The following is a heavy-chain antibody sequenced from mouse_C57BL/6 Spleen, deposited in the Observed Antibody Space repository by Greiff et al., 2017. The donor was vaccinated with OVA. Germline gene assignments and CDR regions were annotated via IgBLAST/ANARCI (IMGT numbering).Heavy chain of an antibody. CDR2: IYPGDGDT. J-gene: IGHJ3*01. CDR3: APYYYGSSYGFAY. CDR1: GYAFSSYW. D-gene: IGHD1-1*01. V-gene: IGHV1-82*01. Sequence: QVQLKQSGAELVKPGASVKISCKASGYAFSSYWMNWVKQRPGKGLEWIGQIYPGDGDTNYNGKFKGKATLTADKSSSTAYMQLSSLTSEDSAVYFCAPYYYGSSYGFAYWGQGTLVTVSA.